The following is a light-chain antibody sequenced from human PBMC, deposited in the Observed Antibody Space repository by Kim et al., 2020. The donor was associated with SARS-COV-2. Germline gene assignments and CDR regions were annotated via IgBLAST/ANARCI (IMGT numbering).Light chain of an antibody. CDR2: GAS. CDR3: QQYNNWPRT. J-gene: IGKJ1*01. Sequence: EIVMTQSPATLSVSPGERATLSCRASQLVSSNLAWYQQKPGQAPRLLIYGASTRATGIPARFSGSGSGTEFTLTISSLRSEDFAVYYCQQYNNWPRTFGQGTKVDIK. CDR1: QLVSSN. V-gene: IGKV3-15*01.